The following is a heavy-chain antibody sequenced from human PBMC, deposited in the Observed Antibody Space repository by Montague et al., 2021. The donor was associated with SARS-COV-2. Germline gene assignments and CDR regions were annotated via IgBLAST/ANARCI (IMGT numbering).Heavy chain of an antibody. CDR2: IFYSGST. CDR3: ARHLRVGNRWNGFEADY. V-gene: IGHV4-39*01. D-gene: IGHD1-1*01. CDR1: GDSISSTDHY. J-gene: IGHJ4*02. Sequence: SESLSLICTVSGDSISSTDHYWAWMRQPPGKGLEWIASIFYSGSTYYNPSLKSRVTISVDTSKNLFSLQLNSVTPADTSVYYCARHLRVGNRWNGFEADYWGKGALVSVSS.